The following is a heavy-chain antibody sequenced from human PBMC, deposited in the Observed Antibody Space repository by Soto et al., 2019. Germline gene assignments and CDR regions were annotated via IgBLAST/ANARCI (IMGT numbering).Heavy chain of an antibody. CDR1: GGSISSSGYY. D-gene: IGHD5-12*01. CDR2: IYDSGST. V-gene: IGHV4-31*03. CDR3: AREEGGGYDHRWFDP. J-gene: IGHJ5*02. Sequence: QVQLQESGPGLVKPSQTLSLTCTVSGGSISSSGYYWSWIRQHPGKGLEWVGYIYDSGSTHYNPSLKSRVTLSVDTSKNQFSLKLSSVTAADTAVYYCAREEGGGYDHRWFDPWGQGTLVTVSS.